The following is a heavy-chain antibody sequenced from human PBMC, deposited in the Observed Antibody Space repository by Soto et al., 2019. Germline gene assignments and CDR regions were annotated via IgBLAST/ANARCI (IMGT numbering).Heavy chain of an antibody. CDR1: GFTFSSYS. V-gene: IGHV3-21*01. J-gene: IGHJ3*02. CDR2: ISSSSSYI. Sequence: EVQLVESGGGLVKPGGSLRLSCAASGFTFSSYSMNWVRQAPGKGLEWVSSISSSSSYIYYADSVKGRFTISRDNAKNSLYLQMNGLIAKDTAGYYGVRERRVGALDIWGQGPRVTVSS. CDR3: VRERRVGALDI. D-gene: IGHD1-26*01.